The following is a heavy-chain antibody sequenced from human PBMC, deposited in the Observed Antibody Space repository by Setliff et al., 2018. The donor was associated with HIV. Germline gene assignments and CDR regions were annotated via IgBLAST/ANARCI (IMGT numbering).Heavy chain of an antibody. CDR2: INHSGST. CDR3: ARSPRTATTISARFHYMDV. Sequence: TSETLSLTCAVYGGSFSGYYWSWIRQPPGKGLERIGEINHSGSTNYNPSLKSRVTMSADTSKKNQFSLNLSSVTAADTAFYYCARSPRTATTISARFHYMDVWGKGTTVTAP. CDR1: GGSFSGYY. D-gene: IGHD2-15*01. V-gene: IGHV4-34*01. J-gene: IGHJ6*03.